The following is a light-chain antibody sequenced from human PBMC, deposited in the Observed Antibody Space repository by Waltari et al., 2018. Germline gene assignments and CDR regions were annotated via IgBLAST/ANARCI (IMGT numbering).Light chain of an antibody. Sequence: ELVLTQSPATLSLSPAERATLSCRASQSVSGYLARYQQKPGQAPRLLIYDASHRATGIPARFSGSGSGTAFTLTISSLEPEDFAVYYCHHLTNWPEFTFGPGTNVDVK. CDR2: DAS. CDR3: HHLTNWPEFT. J-gene: IGKJ3*01. V-gene: IGKV3-11*01. CDR1: QSVSGY.